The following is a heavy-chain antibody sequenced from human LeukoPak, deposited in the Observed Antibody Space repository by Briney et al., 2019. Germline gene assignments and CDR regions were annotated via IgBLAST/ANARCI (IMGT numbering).Heavy chain of an antibody. CDR3: ARDLNPIVVGGGFDY. Sequence: ASVKVSCKASGYTFTSYGISWVRQAPGQGLEWMGWISAYNGNTNYAQKLQGRVTMTTDTSTSTAYMELRSLRSDDTAVYYCARDLNPIVVGGGFDYWGQGTLVTVSS. CDR2: ISAYNGNT. D-gene: IGHD2-2*01. CDR1: GYTFTSYG. V-gene: IGHV1-18*01. J-gene: IGHJ4*02.